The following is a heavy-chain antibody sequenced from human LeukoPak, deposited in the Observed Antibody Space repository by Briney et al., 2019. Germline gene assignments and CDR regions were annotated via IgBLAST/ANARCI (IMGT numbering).Heavy chain of an antibody. J-gene: IGHJ3*02. Sequence: PSETLSLTCTVSGGSISSYYWSWIRQPPGKGLERIGYIYYSGSTNYNPSLKSRVTISVDTSKNQFSLKLSSVTAADTAVYYCARVGYYGDYVYAFDIWGQGTMVTVSS. CDR2: IYYSGST. CDR3: ARVGYYGDYVYAFDI. D-gene: IGHD4-17*01. CDR1: GGSISSYY. V-gene: IGHV4-59*01.